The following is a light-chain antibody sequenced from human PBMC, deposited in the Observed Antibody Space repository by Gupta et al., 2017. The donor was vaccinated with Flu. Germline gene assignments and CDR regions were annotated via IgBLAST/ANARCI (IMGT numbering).Light chain of an antibody. CDR1: SSDIGAYND. CDR3: CSYADDYNWV. Sequence: QSALTQPRSVSGSPGQSVTLPCTGTSSDIGAYNDVAWYQQHPGKAPKLIIYEGTKRPAGVPDRFSGSKSAETAALTISGLQPEDEADYYCCSYADDYNWVFGGGTKLTVL. V-gene: IGLV2-11*01. CDR2: EGT. J-gene: IGLJ3*02.